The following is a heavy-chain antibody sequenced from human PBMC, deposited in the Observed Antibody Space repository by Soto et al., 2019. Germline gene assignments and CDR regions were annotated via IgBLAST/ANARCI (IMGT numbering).Heavy chain of an antibody. CDR1: GYTFTSYD. CDR3: ARHSLWFGELWGGMEV. J-gene: IGHJ6*02. D-gene: IGHD3-10*01. CDR2: MNPNSGNT. V-gene: IGHV1-8*01. Sequence: QVQLVQSGAEVKKPGASVMVSCKASGYTFTSYDINLVRQATGQGLEWMGWMNPNSGNTGYAQKFQGRVTMTRNTSISTAYMELSSLRSEDTAVYYCARHSLWFGELWGGMEVWGQGTTVTVSS.